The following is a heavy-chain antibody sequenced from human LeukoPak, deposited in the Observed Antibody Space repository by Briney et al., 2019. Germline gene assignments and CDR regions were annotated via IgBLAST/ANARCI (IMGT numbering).Heavy chain of an antibody. J-gene: IGHJ4*02. CDR1: GFTFSNYA. Sequence: GGSLRLSCAASGFTFSNYAMSWVRQAPGKGLEWASAISGSGGSTYYADSVKGRFTISRDNSKNTLYLQMNSLRAEDTALYYCAKDISGGNSGGFDYWGQGTLVTVSS. CDR3: AKDISGGNSGGFDY. D-gene: IGHD4-23*01. V-gene: IGHV3-23*01. CDR2: ISGSGGST.